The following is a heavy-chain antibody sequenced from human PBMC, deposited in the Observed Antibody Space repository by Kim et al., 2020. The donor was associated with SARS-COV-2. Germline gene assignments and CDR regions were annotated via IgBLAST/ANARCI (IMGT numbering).Heavy chain of an antibody. J-gene: IGHJ4*02. CDR3: AREVNHSGTGGFDF. CDR2: MNPKNGDT. D-gene: IGHD1-1*01. CDR1: GYTFTDYY. Sequence: ASVKVSCKASGYTFTDYYIHWVRQAPGQGLEWMGWMNPKNGDTHFAQRFQVWVTLTRYTSMTTAYMALSRLKSDDTAVYYCAREVNHSGTGGFDFWGQGTLVSVSS. V-gene: IGHV1-2*04.